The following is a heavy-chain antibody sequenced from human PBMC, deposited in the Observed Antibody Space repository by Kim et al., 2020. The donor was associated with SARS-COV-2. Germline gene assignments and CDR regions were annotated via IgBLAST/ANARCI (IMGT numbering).Heavy chain of an antibody. CDR3: ARVGYDYVWGSYRDYYYYYGMAV. J-gene: IGHJ6*02. CDR2: ISSSSSYT. D-gene: IGHD3-16*02. V-gene: IGHV3-11*05. CDR1: GFTFSDYY. Sequence: GGSLRLSCAASGFTFSDYYMSWIRQAPGKGLEWVSYISSSSSYTNYADSVKGRFTISRDNAKTSLYLQMNSLRAEDTAVYYCARVGYDYVWGSYRDYYYYYGMAVWGQGTTVTVSS.